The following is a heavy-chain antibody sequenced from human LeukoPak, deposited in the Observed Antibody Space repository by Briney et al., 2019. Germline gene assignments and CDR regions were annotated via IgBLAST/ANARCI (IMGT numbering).Heavy chain of an antibody. Sequence: SETLSLTCTVSGGSISSSSYYWGWIRQPPGKGLEWIGSIYYSGSTYYNPSLKSRVTISVDTSKNQFSLKLSSVTAADTAVYYCARDMRTSFDYWGQGTLATVSS. D-gene: IGHD2-2*01. V-gene: IGHV4-39*07. CDR3: ARDMRTSFDY. J-gene: IGHJ4*02. CDR1: GGSISSSSYY. CDR2: IYYSGST.